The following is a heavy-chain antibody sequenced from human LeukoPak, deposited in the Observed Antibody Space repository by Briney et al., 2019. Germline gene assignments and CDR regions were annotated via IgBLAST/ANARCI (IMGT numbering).Heavy chain of an antibody. V-gene: IGHV3-64*01. CDR3: ARLSGSDYYYLN. CDR2: ISSNGGST. J-gene: IGHJ4*02. D-gene: IGHD3-10*01. Sequence: GGSLRLSCAASGFTFSSYAMHWVRQAPGKGLEYVSAISSNGGSTYYANSVKGRFTISRDNSKNTLYLQMGSLRAEDMAVYYCARLSGSDYYYLNWGQGTLVTVSS. CDR1: GFTFSSYA.